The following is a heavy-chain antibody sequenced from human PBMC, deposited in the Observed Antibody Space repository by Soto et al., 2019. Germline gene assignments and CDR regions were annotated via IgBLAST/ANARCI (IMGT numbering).Heavy chain of an antibody. V-gene: IGHV1-2*04. Sequence: GASVKVSCKASGYTFTGYYMHWVRQAPGQGLEWMGWINPNSGGTNYAQKFQGWVTMTRDTSISTAYMELSRLRSDDTAVYYCARDSGSRWYMGGSDYCGQGNLVTVSS. CDR1: GYTFTGYY. CDR2: INPNSGGT. D-gene: IGHD6-13*01. CDR3: ARDSGSRWYMGGSDY. J-gene: IGHJ4*02.